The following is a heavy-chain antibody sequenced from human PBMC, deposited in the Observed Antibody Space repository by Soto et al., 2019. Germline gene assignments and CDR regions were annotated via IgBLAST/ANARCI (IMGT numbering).Heavy chain of an antibody. CDR1: GGSISSYY. D-gene: IGHD4-17*01. J-gene: IGHJ4*02. Sequence: SEALSLTCIVSGGSISSYYWSWIRQPPGKGLEWIGYIYYSGSTNYNPSLKSRVTISVDTSKNQFSLKLSSVTAADTAVYYCARDIGDYGYDYWGQGTLVTVSS. CDR2: IYYSGST. V-gene: IGHV4-59*01. CDR3: ARDIGDYGYDY.